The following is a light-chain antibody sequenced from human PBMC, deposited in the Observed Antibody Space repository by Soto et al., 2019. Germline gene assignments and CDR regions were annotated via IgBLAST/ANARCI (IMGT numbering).Light chain of an antibody. J-gene: IGKJ5*01. Sequence: VLTQSPGTLPLSPGERATLSCRASQSVSSTYLAWYQHKPGQAPRLLIYGASRRDTGIPDRSSGSRSRTDFAITISRREHEDYAVYYCQQDGGSPPITFGQGTRLEIK. CDR2: GAS. V-gene: IGKV3-20*01. CDR1: QSVSSTY. CDR3: QQDGGSPPIT.